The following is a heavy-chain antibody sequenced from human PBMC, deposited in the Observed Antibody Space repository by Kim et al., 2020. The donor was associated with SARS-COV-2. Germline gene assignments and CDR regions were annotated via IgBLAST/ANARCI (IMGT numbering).Heavy chain of an antibody. D-gene: IGHD3-22*01. CDR1: GFTFSSYA. V-gene: IGHV3-23*01. CDR3: AKAAGWYYDSSGYYGNRYYFEY. Sequence: GGSLRLSCAASGFTFSSYAMSWVRQAPGKGLEWVSAISCSGGSTYYADSVKGRFTISRDNSKNTLYLQMNSLRAEDTAVYYCAKAAGWYYDSSGYYGNRYYFEYRGQGTLVTVSS. J-gene: IGHJ4*02. CDR2: ISCSGGST.